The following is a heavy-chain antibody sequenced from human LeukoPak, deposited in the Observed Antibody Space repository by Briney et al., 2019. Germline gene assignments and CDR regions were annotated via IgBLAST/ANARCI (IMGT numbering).Heavy chain of an antibody. CDR2: INPSGGST. D-gene: IGHD2-15*01. CDR1: GYTFTSYY. CDR3: ARDPGYCSGGSCYYNWFDP. Sequence: ASVKVSCKASGYTFTSYYMHWVRQAPGQGLEWMGIINPSGGSTSYAQKFQGRFTMTRDMSTSTVYMELSSLRSEDTAVYYCARDPGYCSGGSCYYNWFDPWGQGTLVTVSS. J-gene: IGHJ5*02. V-gene: IGHV1-46*01.